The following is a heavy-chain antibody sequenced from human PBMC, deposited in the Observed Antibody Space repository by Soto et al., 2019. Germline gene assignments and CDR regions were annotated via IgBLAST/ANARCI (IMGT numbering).Heavy chain of an antibody. Sequence: GSLILSLVGAGVNFNIYAMTLVRQPPGKGLEWVSAISSGGPTIYYADSVKGRFTVSRDNSRKTVYLQMNSLGAEDTGMYFCAQMGTMTTSAFDVWGQGTLVTVSS. CDR2: ISSGGPTI. J-gene: IGHJ3*01. CDR3: AQMGTMTTSAFDV. CDR1: GVNFNIYA. V-gene: IGHV3-23*01.